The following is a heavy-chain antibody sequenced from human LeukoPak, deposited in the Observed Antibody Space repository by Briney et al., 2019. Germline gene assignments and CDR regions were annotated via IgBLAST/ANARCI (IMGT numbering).Heavy chain of an antibody. CDR3: ARVDWNPDY. V-gene: IGHV4-38-2*01. CDR1: GYSFSRGYH. J-gene: IGHJ4*02. Sequence: SETLSLTCAVSGYSFSRGYHWGWIRQPPGKGLERIGNIHRSGSTYYNSSLKSRITISVDTSKNQFSLKVTSVTAADTAVYYCARVDWNPDYWGQGTLVTVSS. D-gene: IGHD1-1*01. CDR2: IHRSGST.